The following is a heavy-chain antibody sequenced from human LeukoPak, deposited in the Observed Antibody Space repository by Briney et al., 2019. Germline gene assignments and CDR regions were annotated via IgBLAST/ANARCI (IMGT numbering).Heavy chain of an antibody. D-gene: IGHD6-19*01. CDR2: VTGSAATT. V-gene: IGHV3-23*01. J-gene: IGHJ4*02. CDR3: AKDSPLAGYTSGWSCNSFDH. CDR1: GFTFRSYA. Sequence: GGSLRLSCAASGFTFRSYAMSWVRQAPGKGLEWVSTVTGSAATTYYADSVKGRFTISRDNSKNTLYLQMNSLRAEDTAVYYCAKDSPLAGYTSGWSCNSFDHWGQGTLVTVSS.